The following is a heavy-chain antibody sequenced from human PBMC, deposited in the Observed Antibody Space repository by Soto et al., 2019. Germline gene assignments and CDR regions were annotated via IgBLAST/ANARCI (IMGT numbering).Heavy chain of an antibody. CDR1: GGSISSYY. J-gene: IGHJ4*02. CDR2: IYYSGST. CDR3: ARAVGVSRVVVVAATRGYFDY. V-gene: IGHV4-59*01. D-gene: IGHD2-15*01. Sequence: LEILSLTCTVSGGSISSYYWSWIRQPPGKGLEWIGYIYYSGSTNYNPSLKSRVTISVDTSKNQFSLKLSSVTAADTAVYYCARAVGVSRVVVVAATRGYFDYWGQGTLVTVSS.